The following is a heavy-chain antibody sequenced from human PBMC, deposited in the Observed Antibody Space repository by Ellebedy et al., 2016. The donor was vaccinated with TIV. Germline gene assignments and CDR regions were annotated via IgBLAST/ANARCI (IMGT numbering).Heavy chain of an antibody. Sequence: GESLKISCAASGFPVSSNYMSWVRQAPGKGLEWVSVIYSGGSTYYADSVKGRFTISRDNSKNTLYLQMNSLRAEDTAVYYCAREPRDPAIYYGMDVWGQGTTVTVSS. V-gene: IGHV3-53*01. J-gene: IGHJ6*02. D-gene: IGHD5-18*01. CDR1: GFPVSSNY. CDR2: IYSGGST. CDR3: AREPRDPAIYYGMDV.